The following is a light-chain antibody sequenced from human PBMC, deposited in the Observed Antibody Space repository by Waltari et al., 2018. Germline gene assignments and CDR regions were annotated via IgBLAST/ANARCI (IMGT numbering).Light chain of an antibody. Sequence: DIVMTQSPDSLAVSLGEGATITCKSSQSVFFSSNNRNYLSWYQQKPGEPPKLLIYWATTRESGVPDRFSGDGSETDFTLTISSLLPEDVAVYYCQQYYSIPLTFGGGTKVEIK. CDR1: QSVFFSSNNRNY. CDR3: QQYYSIPLT. J-gene: IGKJ4*01. CDR2: WAT. V-gene: IGKV4-1*01.